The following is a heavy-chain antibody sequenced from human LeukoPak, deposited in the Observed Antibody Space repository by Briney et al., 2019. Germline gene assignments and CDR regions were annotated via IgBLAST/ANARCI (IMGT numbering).Heavy chain of an antibody. CDR3: ARLEYSSSSPWDY. CDR1: GFTFSTYG. CDR2: ISYDGSDK. J-gene: IGHJ4*02. D-gene: IGHD6-6*01. V-gene: IGHV3-30*03. Sequence: GGSLRLSCAASGFTFSTYGMHWVRQAPGKGLEWVAIISYDGSDKYYADSVKGRFTISRDNSKNTQYLQMNSLRAEDTAVYYCARLEYSSSSPWDYWGQGTLVTVSS.